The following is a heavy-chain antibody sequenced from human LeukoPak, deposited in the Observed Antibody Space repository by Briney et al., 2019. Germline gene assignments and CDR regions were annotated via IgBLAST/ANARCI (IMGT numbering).Heavy chain of an antibody. CDR3: ARDLVEATRSGFDY. J-gene: IGHJ4*02. V-gene: IGHV3-23*01. CDR2: ISGSGGST. Sequence: PGGSLRLSCTASGFTFSSYAMSWVRQAPGKGLEWVSAISGSGGSTYYADSVKGRFTISRDNSKNTLYLQMNSLRAEDTAVYYCARDLVEATRSGFDYWGQGTLVTVSS. D-gene: IGHD1-26*01. CDR1: GFTFSSYA.